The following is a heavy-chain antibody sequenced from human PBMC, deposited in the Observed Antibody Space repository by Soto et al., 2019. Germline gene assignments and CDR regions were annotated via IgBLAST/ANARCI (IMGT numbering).Heavy chain of an antibody. D-gene: IGHD3-16*01. CDR2: IKPSGGST. J-gene: IGHJ4*02. CDR1: GYTFTSYD. Sequence: ASVKVSCKSSGYTFTSYDINWVRQATGQGLEWMGIIKPSGGSTSYAQKFQGRVTMTRDTSTSTVYMELSSLRCEDTAVYYCARGSGEQWPRLGYWGQGTLVTVSS. CDR3: ARGSGEQWPRLGY. V-gene: IGHV1-46*01.